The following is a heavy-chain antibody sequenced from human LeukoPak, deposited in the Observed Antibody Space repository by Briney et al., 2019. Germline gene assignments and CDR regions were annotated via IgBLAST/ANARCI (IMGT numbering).Heavy chain of an antibody. CDR1: GYTFTGYY. CDR2: INPNSGGT. D-gene: IGHD1-7*01. J-gene: IGHJ3*02. V-gene: IGHV1-2*02. CDR3: ARDLDNWNSGAFDI. Sequence: ASVKVSCKASGYTFTGYYMHWVRRAPGQGLEWMGWINPNSGGTNYAQKFQGRVTMTRDTSISTAYMELSRLRSDDTAVYYCARDLDNWNSGAFDIWGQGTMVTVSS.